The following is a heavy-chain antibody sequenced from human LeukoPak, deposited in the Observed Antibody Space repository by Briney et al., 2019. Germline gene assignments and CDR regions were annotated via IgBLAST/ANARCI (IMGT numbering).Heavy chain of an antibody. CDR1: GFTFSSYA. V-gene: IGHV3-23*01. CDR2: ISGSGGST. CDR3: AKDSMVRGVHLFDY. D-gene: IGHD3-10*01. Sequence: GGSLRLSCAASGFTFSSYAMSWVRQAPGKGLEWVSAISGSGGSTYYADSVKGRFTISRDNSKNTRYLQMNSLRAEDTAVYYCAKDSMVRGVHLFDYWGQGTLVTVSS. J-gene: IGHJ4*02.